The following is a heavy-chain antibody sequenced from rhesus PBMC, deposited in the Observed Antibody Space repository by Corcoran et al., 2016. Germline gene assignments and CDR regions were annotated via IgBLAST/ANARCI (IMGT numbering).Heavy chain of an antibody. CDR2: IGGSSGKT. V-gene: IGHV4-127*01. CDR3: ARDQGIVGATTPFDY. CDR1: GYSISSGYG. D-gene: IGHD1-44*02. J-gene: IGHJ4*01. Sequence: QVQLQESGPGLVKPSETLSLTCAVSGYSISSGYGWSWIRQPPGKGLEWIGYIGGSSGKTNYNPSLKSRVTISKDTSKNQVSLKLSSVTAADTAVYYCARDQGIVGATTPFDYWGQGVLVTVSS.